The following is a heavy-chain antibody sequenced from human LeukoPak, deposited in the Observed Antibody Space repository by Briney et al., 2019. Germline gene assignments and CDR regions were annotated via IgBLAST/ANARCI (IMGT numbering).Heavy chain of an antibody. J-gene: IGHJ4*02. CDR2: VSLTGLT. Sequence: SETLSLTCGVSGGSITRTNWWSWVRQPPGQGLEWIGEVSLTGLTNYNPSLSSRVIMALDTSKNHLSLNLTSVTAADTAVYYCTRENGAFSPFGYWGQGTLVTVPS. CDR3: TRENGAFSPFGY. D-gene: IGHD2-8*01. CDR1: GGSITRTNW. V-gene: IGHV4-4*02.